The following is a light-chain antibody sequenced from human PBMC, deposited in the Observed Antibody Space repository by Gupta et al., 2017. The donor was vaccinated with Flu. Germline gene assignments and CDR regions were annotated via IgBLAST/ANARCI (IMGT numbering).Light chain of an antibody. CDR2: INN. V-gene: IGLV1-44*01. J-gene: IGLJ3*02. CDR3: ASEDASMNGGV. Sequence: VTNTSSGTSSKMGSNNVCCYHHPPAPTPNLLIYINNRRYSAVPERFSGSKYATTATIATSGLQAEDGADYYCASEDASMNGGVFGGGTKLTVL. CDR1: SSKMGSNN.